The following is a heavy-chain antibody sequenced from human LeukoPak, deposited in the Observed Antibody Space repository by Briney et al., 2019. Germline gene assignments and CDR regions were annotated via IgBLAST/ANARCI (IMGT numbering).Heavy chain of an antibody. CDR3: ARNAVYNLHY. J-gene: IGHJ4*02. V-gene: IGHV4-4*02. CDR1: GGSVSSDYW. Sequence: PSGTLSLTCAVSGGSVSSDYWWSWVRQPPGKGLEWIGEVSRTGDTNFNPSLTSRVTISLDKSKNQFSLKLTSVAAADTAVYYCARNAVYNLHYWGQGTLVTVSS. CDR2: VSRTGDT. D-gene: IGHD5/OR15-5a*01.